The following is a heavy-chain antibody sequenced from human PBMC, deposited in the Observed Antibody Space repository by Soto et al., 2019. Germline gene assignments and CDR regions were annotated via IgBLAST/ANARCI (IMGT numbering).Heavy chain of an antibody. Sequence: ASVKVSCKASGYTFTGFYMHWVRQAPGQGLEWMGRINPDSGDTDHAEKFQGRVTMTRDTSISTAYMEVSRLRSDDTAVYYCARGRASGSYYLLDYWGQGTLVTVSS. D-gene: IGHD3-10*01. CDR3: ARGRASGSYYLLDY. V-gene: IGHV1-2*06. CDR2: INPDSGDT. J-gene: IGHJ4*02. CDR1: GYTFTGFY.